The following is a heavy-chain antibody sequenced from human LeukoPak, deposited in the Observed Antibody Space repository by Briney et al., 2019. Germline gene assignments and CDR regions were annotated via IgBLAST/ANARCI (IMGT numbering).Heavy chain of an antibody. CDR2: IYYSGST. CDR1: GGSISSYY. J-gene: IGHJ4*02. D-gene: IGHD3-22*01. V-gene: IGHV4-59*01. CDR3: ARDYYDGSGYFTY. Sequence: SESLSLTCTVSGGSISSYYWSWIRQPPGKGLEWIGYIYYSGSTNYNPSLKSRVTISVDTSKNQFSLKLSSVTAADRAVYYCARDYYDGSGYFTYWGQGTLVTVSS.